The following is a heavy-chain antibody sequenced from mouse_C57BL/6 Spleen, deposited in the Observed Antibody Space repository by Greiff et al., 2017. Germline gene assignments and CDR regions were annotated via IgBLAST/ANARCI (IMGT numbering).Heavy chain of an antibody. CDR3: ARKGWLLNFDV. D-gene: IGHD2-3*01. CDR1: GYTFTSYW. Sequence: QVQLQQPGAELVRPGSSVKLSCKASGYTFTSYWMHWVKQRPIQGLEWIGNIDPSDSETHYNQKFKDKATLTVDKSSSTAYMQLSSLTSEDSAVYYCARKGWLLNFDVWGTGTTVTVSS. V-gene: IGHV1-52*01. J-gene: IGHJ1*03. CDR2: IDPSDSET.